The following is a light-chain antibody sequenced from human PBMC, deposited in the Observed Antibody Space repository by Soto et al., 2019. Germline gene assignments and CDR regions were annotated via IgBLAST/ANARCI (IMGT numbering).Light chain of an antibody. J-gene: IGKJ4*01. CDR1: QSLSNN. Sequence: DIVMTQSPATLSVSPGERATLSCRAGQSLSNNLAWYQQKPGQAPRLLIYGASTRATGIPARFSGSGSEAEFTLTISSLQFEDSAVYYCQQYNNWLSFGGGTKVDIK. CDR3: QQYNNWLS. CDR2: GAS. V-gene: IGKV3-15*01.